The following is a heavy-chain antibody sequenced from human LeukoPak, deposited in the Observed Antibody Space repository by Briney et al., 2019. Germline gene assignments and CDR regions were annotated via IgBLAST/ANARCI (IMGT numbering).Heavy chain of an antibody. CDR1: GVSRTTSGVG. Sequence: SGPTLIHPTQPVTLTCTFSGVSRTTSGVGVGWIRQPPVKALEWLPLIFWDDDKRYTPSLQSRITISKDTSRNQVVLTIANLDLAYTGTFYYARSTVAPIFTYWGPGTLVTVSS. CDR3: ARSTVAPIFTY. CDR2: IFWDDDK. D-gene: IGHD4-23*01. V-gene: IGHV2-5*02. J-gene: IGHJ4*02.